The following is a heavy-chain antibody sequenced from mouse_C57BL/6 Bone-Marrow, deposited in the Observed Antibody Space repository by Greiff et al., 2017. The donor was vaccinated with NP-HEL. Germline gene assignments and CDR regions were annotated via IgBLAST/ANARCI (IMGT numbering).Heavy chain of an antibody. CDR3: TRWLLQGFAY. Sequence: EVKLVESGEGLVKPGGSLKLSCAASGFTFSSYAMSWVRQTPEKRLEWVAYISSGGDYIYYADTVKGRFTISRDNARNTLYLQMSSLKSEDTAMYYCTRWLLQGFAYWGQGTLVTVSA. CDR2: ISSGGDYI. V-gene: IGHV5-9-1*02. J-gene: IGHJ3*01. CDR1: GFTFSSYA. D-gene: IGHD2-3*01.